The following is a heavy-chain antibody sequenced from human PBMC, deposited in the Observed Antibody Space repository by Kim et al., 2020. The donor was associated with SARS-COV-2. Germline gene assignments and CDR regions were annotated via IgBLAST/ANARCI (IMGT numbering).Heavy chain of an antibody. Sequence: ASVKVSCKTSGYTFTNSELTWVRQAPGQGLEWMGWISCYSGDTNYARRLQGRVTLTQDATTVTVYMDMRRLTSDDTALYYCARGGTLGQNGLDVWGQGTTLTVPS. V-gene: IGHV1-18*01. CDR1: GYTFTNSE. CDR3: ARGGTLGQNGLDV. CDR2: ISCYSGDT. J-gene: IGHJ6*02. D-gene: IGHD3-16*01.